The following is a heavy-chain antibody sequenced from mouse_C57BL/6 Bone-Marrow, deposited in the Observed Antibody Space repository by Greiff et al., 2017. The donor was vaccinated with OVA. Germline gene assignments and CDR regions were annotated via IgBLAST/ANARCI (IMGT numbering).Heavy chain of an antibody. CDR2: IDPSDSYT. J-gene: IGHJ4*01. V-gene: IGHV1-50*01. CDR3: APLRQGYYYAMDY. CDR1: GYTFTSYW. Sequence: VQLQQPGAELVKPGASVKLSCKASGYTFTSYWMQWVKQRPGQGLEWIGEIDPSDSYTNYNQKFKGKATLTVDTSSSTAYMQLSSLTSEDSAVYYWAPLRQGYYYAMDYWGQGTSVTVSS. D-gene: IGHD2-12*01.